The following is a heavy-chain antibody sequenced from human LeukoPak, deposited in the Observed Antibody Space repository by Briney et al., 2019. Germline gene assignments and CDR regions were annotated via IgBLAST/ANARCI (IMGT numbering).Heavy chain of an antibody. D-gene: IGHD6-19*01. CDR2: INPDTGDT. Sequence: ASVKVSCKTSRNIFTGYYMHWVRQAPGQGLEWMGWINPDTGDTNYAQKFQGRGTMTRDTSISTAYMDLSSLRSDDTAVYYCARDYGSNWFQYWGQGTLVTVSS. CDR1: RNIFTGYY. V-gene: IGHV1-2*02. J-gene: IGHJ5*01. CDR3: ARDYGSNWFQY.